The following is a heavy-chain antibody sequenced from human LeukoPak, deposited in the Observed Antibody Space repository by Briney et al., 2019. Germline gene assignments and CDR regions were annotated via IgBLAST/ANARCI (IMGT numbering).Heavy chain of an antibody. CDR1: GYTFKNYG. CDR3: ARDYGGMEVTGSPLDF. Sequence: EASVKVSCKTSGYTFKNYGVTWVRQVPGQGLEWVGWISPYNGNTIYAQSLQGRLTMTTDASTSTAFMELRSLRFDDTAIFYCARDYGGMEVTGSPLDFWGQGTLVTVSS. V-gene: IGHV1-18*01. D-gene: IGHD1-1*01. J-gene: IGHJ4*02. CDR2: ISPYNGNT.